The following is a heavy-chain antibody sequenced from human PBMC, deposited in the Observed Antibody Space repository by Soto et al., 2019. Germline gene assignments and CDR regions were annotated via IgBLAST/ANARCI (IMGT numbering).Heavy chain of an antibody. D-gene: IGHD3-10*01. CDR3: TTALCLTMVRGVIRLCSGINYYYYYGMDV. CDR2: IKSKTDGGTT. Sequence: EVQLVESGGGLVKPGGSLRLSCAASGFTFSNAWMNWVRQAPGKGLEWVGRIKSKTDGGTTDYAAPVKGRFTISRDDSTNTLYLQMTSLKTEDTAVYYCTTALCLTMVRGVIRLCSGINYYYYYGMDVWGQGTTVTVSS. J-gene: IGHJ6*02. CDR1: GFTFSNAW. V-gene: IGHV3-15*07.